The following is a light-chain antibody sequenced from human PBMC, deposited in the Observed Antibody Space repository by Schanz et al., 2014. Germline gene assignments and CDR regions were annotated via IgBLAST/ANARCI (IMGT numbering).Light chain of an antibody. J-gene: IGLJ1*01. CDR1: SSDVGGYNY. V-gene: IGLV2-8*01. CDR2: EVS. Sequence: QSALTQPPSASGSPGQSVTISCTGTSSDVGGYNYVSWYQQHPGKAPKLMIYEVSQRPSGVPDRFSGSKSGNTASLAISGLQSEDEADYYCAAWDDSLTGRYVFGTGTKLTVL. CDR3: AAWDDSLTGRYV.